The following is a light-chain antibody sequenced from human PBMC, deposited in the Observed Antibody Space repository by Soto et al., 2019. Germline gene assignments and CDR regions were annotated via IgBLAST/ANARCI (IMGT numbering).Light chain of an antibody. V-gene: IGLV2-14*01. CDR3: SSYTSSSTGV. J-gene: IGLJ2*01. CDR1: SSDVGGYNY. Sequence: QSVLTQPASVSGSHGQSITISCTGTSSDVGGYNYVSQYQQHPGKAPKPMIYDVSNRPSGVSNRFSGSKSGNTASLTISGLQAEDEADYYCSSYTSSSTGVFGGGTKLTVL. CDR2: DVS.